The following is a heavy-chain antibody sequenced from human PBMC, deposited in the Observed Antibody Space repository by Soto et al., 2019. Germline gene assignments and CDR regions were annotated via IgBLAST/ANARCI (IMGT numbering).Heavy chain of an antibody. D-gene: IGHD3-10*01. V-gene: IGHV3-30-3*01. CDR1: GFTFSSYA. CDR2: ISYDGSNK. Sequence: GGSLSLSCAASGFTFSSYAMHWVRQAPGKGLEWVAVISYDGSNKYYADSLKGRFTISRDNSKNTLYLQMNSLRAEDTAVYYCARDSRGTMVRGVMGAFDIWGQGTMVTVSS. CDR3: ARDSRGTMVRGVMGAFDI. J-gene: IGHJ3*02.